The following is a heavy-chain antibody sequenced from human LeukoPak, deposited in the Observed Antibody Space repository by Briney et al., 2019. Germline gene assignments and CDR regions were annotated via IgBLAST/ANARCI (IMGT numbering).Heavy chain of an antibody. D-gene: IGHD2-2*01. CDR3: ARDQGVVPAADGKNVYYYYYYMDV. Sequence: VASVKVSCKASGYTFTSYGISWVRQAPGQGLEWMGWISAYNGNTNYAQKLQGRVTMTTDTSTSTAYMELRSLRSDDTAVYYCARDQGVVPAADGKNVYYYYYYMDVWGKGTTVTVSS. CDR2: ISAYNGNT. J-gene: IGHJ6*03. V-gene: IGHV1-18*01. CDR1: GYTFTSYG.